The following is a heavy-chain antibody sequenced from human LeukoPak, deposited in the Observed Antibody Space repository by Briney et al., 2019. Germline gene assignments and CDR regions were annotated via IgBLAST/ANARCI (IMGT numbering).Heavy chain of an antibody. V-gene: IGHV3-21*01. J-gene: IGHJ6*02. D-gene: IGHD2-15*01. Sequence: GGSLRLSCAASGFTFSSYSMNWVRQAPGKGLEWVSSISSSSSYIYYADSVKGRFTISRDNAKNSLYLQVNSLRAEDTAVYYCARDATEADYYYGMDVWGQGTTVTVSS. CDR1: GFTFSSYS. CDR2: ISSSSSYI. CDR3: ARDATEADYYYGMDV.